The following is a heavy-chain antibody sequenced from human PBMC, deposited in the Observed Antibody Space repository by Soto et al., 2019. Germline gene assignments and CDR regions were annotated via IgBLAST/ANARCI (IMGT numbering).Heavy chain of an antibody. Sequence: GGSLRLSCAASGFTFSSYSMNWVRQAPGKGLEWVSSISSSSSYIYYADSVKGRFTISRDNAKNSLYLQMNSLRAEDTAVYYCARDVPVQYAFDIWGQGTMVTVSS. CDR1: GFTFSSYS. CDR2: ISSSSSYI. J-gene: IGHJ3*02. CDR3: ARDVPVQYAFDI. V-gene: IGHV3-21*01. D-gene: IGHD6-6*01.